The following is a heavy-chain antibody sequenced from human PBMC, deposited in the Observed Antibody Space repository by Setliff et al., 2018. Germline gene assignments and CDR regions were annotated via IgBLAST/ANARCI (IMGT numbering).Heavy chain of an antibody. CDR2: TIPIFGTT. CDR3: VREGVDSRSSTDYRYYMDV. CDR1: GYTLTNYY. Sequence: SVKVSCKASGYTLTNYYMHWVRQAPGQGLEWMGGTIPIFGTTDYAQKFQGRVTIITDESTSTAFMQLSSLRSEDTAVYYCVREGVDSRSSTDYRYYMDVWGKGTTVTVSS. J-gene: IGHJ6*03. D-gene: IGHD3-22*01. V-gene: IGHV1-69*05.